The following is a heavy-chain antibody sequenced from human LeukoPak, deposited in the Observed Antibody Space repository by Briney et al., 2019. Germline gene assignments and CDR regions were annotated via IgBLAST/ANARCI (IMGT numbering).Heavy chain of an antibody. J-gene: IGHJ4*02. D-gene: IGHD3-16*02. CDR3: ARAVDYVWGSYHIIDY. CDR2: IYHSGST. V-gene: IGHV4-38-2*02. Sequence: SETLSLTCTVSGYSISSGYYWGWVRQPPGKGLEWIGSIYHSGSTYYNPSLKSRVTISVDTSKNQFSLKLSSVTAADTAVYYCARAVDYVWGSYHIIDYWGQGTLVTVSS. CDR1: GYSISSGYY.